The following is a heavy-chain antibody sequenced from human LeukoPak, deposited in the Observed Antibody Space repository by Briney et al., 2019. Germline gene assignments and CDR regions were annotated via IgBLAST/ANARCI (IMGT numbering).Heavy chain of an antibody. CDR1: GFTFSSYD. J-gene: IGHJ4*02. V-gene: IGHV3-13*05. D-gene: IGHD2-15*01. CDR2: IGTCGDP. Sequence: GGSPRLSCAASGFTFSSYDMHWVRQATGKGLEWVSAIGTCGDPYYPGSVKGRFTISRENAKNSLYLQMNSLRAGDTAVYYCARGVGYCSGGSCPAGYFDYWGQGTLVTVSS. CDR3: ARGVGYCSGGSCPAGYFDY.